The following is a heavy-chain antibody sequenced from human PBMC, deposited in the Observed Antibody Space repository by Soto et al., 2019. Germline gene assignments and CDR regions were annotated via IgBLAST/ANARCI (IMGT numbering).Heavy chain of an antibody. CDR1: GFTFSNYW. Sequence: GGSLRLSCAASGFTFSNYWMHWVRQAPGKGLVWVSRIKNDGSGTTEYAASVKGRFTISRDDSKSIAYLQMNSLKTEDTAVYYCTREDSSSWYWDFQHWGQGTLVTVSS. CDR3: TREDSSSWYWDFQH. V-gene: IGHV3-49*04. CDR2: IKNDGSGTT. J-gene: IGHJ1*01. D-gene: IGHD6-13*01.